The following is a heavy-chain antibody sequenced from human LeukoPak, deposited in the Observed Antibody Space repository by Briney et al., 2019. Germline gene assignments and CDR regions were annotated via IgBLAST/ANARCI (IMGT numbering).Heavy chain of an antibody. Sequence: SETLSLTCAVYGGSFSGYYWSWIRQPPGKGLEWIGEINHSGSTNYNPSLKSRVTISVDTSKNQFSLKLSSVTAADTAVYYCARYEWGGSLNWGQGTLVTVSS. CDR3: ARYEWGGSLN. D-gene: IGHD1-26*01. CDR1: GGSFSGYY. CDR2: INHSGST. J-gene: IGHJ4*02. V-gene: IGHV4-34*01.